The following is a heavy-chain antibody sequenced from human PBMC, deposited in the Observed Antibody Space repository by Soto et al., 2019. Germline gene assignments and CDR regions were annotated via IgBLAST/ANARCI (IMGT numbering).Heavy chain of an antibody. J-gene: IGHJ6*02. CDR3: AKAAGVNYYYGMDV. CDR2: ISWDGGST. D-gene: IGHD3-10*01. V-gene: IGHV3-43*01. CDR1: GFTFDDYT. Sequence: GGSLRLSCAASGFTFDDYTMHWVRQAPGKGLEWVSLISWDGGSTYYADSVKGRFTISRDNSKNSLYLQMNSLRTEDTALYYCAKAAGVNYYYGMDVWGQGTTVTVSS.